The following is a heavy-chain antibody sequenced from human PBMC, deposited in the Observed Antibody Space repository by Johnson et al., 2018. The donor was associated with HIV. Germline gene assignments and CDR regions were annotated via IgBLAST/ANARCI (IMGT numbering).Heavy chain of an antibody. J-gene: IGHJ3*02. D-gene: IGHD1-26*01. Sequence: VQLVESGGGLVQPGGSLKLSCAASGFTFSGSAMHWVRQASGKGLEWVGRIRSKANSYATAYAASVKGRFTISRDDSKNTAYLQMNSLKTEDTAGYYCTRRVVGATTDDAFDIWGQGTMVTVSS. CDR3: TRRVVGATTDDAFDI. CDR2: IRSKANSYAT. CDR1: GFTFSGSA. V-gene: IGHV3-73*02.